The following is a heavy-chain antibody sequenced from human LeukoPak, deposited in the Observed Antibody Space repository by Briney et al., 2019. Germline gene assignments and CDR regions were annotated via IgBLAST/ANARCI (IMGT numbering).Heavy chain of an antibody. CDR1: GFTFSSYA. Sequence: PGGSLRLSCAASGFTFSSYAMSWVRQAPGKGLEWVSAISGSGGSTYYADSVKGRFTISRDNSKNTLYLQMNSLRAEDTAIYYCARAAQAKLGYCGGGTCYGGFDYWGQGTLVTVSS. CDR3: ARAAQAKLGYCGGGTCYGGFDY. CDR2: ISGSGGST. V-gene: IGHV3-23*01. D-gene: IGHD2-15*01. J-gene: IGHJ4*02.